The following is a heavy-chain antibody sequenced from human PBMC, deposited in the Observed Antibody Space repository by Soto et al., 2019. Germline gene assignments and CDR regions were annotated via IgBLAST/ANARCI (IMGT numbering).Heavy chain of an antibody. CDR3: ARIGNFYGSGSYYDTPFDS. CDR2: VYHSGST. CDR1: GASINTGRYY. D-gene: IGHD3-10*01. J-gene: IGHJ4*02. V-gene: IGHV4-39*01. Sequence: PSETLSLTCTVSGASINTGRYYWAWIRQTPGRGLEWVASVYHSGSTYYNPSLKSRVTISIDTSRNQFSLKLNSVTAADTAIFYCARIGNFYGSGSYYDTPFDSWGQGTLVTVS.